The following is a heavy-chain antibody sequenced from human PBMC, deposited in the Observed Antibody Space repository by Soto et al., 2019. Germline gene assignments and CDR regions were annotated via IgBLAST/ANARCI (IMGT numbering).Heavy chain of an antibody. CDR1: GYTFTSYG. D-gene: IGHD6-19*01. CDR3: ARDRTPAQRWLQIKYFHY. J-gene: IGHJ1*01. V-gene: IGHV1-18*01. CDR2: ISAYNGNT. Sequence: GASVKVSCKASGYTFTSYGISWVRQAPGQGLEWMGWISAYNGNTNYAQKLQGRVTMTTDTSTSTAYMELRSLRSDDTAVYYCARDRTPAQRWLQIKYFHYSGQGTLVT.